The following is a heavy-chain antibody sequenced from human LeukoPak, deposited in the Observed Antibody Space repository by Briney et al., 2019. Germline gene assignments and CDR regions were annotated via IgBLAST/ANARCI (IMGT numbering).Heavy chain of an antibody. CDR3: ARGRRQWLGYYFDY. CDR1: GFTFSSYR. CDR2: IKQDGSEK. V-gene: IGHV3-7*01. J-gene: IGHJ4*02. Sequence: GGSLRLSCAASGFTFSSYRMSWVRQAPGKGLEWVANIKQDGSEKYYVDSVKGRFTISRDNAKNSLYLQMNSLRAEDTAVYYCARGRRQWLGYYFDYWGQGTLVTVSS. D-gene: IGHD6-19*01.